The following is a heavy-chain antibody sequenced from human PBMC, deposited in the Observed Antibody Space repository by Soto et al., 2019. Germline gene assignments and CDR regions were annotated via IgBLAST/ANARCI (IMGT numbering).Heavy chain of an antibody. J-gene: IGHJ4*02. CDR3: ARGGSGSYRMFDY. CDR1: GFTFNTYV. V-gene: IGHV1-18*01. D-gene: IGHD1-26*01. Sequence: QVQLVQSGAEVKKPGASVTVSCQASGFTFNTYVITWVRQAPGQGLEWLGWISVYHGNTNYAQKVQGTVTMTTDTSPGKAYMELRSLRSDDTAVYYCARGGSGSYRMFDYWGQGTLVTVSS. CDR2: ISVYHGNT.